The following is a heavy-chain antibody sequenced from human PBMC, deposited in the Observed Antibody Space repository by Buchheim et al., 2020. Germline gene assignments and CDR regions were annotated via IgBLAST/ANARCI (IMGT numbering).Heavy chain of an antibody. CDR1: GGSFSGYY. CDR2: INHSGST. CDR3: ARGVPATSNWFDP. Sequence: QVQLQQWGAGLLKPSETLSLTCAVYGGSFSGYYWSWIRQPPGKGLEWIGEINHSGSTNYHPSLKSRVTISVDTSKNQFSLKLSSVTAADTAVYYCARGVPATSNWFDPWGQGTL. V-gene: IGHV4-34*01. D-gene: IGHD2-2*01. J-gene: IGHJ5*02.